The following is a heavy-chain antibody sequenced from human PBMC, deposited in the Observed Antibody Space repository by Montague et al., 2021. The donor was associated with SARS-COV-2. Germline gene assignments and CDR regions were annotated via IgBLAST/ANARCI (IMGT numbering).Heavy chain of an antibody. Sequence: PALVKPTQTLTLTCTFSGFSFSASGVCVTWVRQPPGKAPEWLALIDWDDNKCYNPSLKTSLSVAKDTSKNQVVLIMTNMDPVDTATYYCARRFYPKYDWFDPWGQGTLVTVSS. J-gene: IGHJ5*02. D-gene: IGHD2/OR15-2a*01. CDR3: ARRFYPKYDWFDP. CDR1: GFSFSASGVC. V-gene: IGHV2-70*13. CDR2: IDWDDNK.